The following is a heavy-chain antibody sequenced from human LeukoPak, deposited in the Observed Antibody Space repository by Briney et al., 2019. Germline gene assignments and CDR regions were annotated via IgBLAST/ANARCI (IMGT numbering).Heavy chain of an antibody. CDR2: ISGSGGST. CDR1: GFTLSNHW. CDR3: AKDALVPDY. D-gene: IGHD2-8*02. J-gene: IGHJ4*02. V-gene: IGHV3-23*01. Sequence: GSLRLSCAASGFTLSNHWMIWGRPAPGEGLEWVSAISGSGGSTYYADSVKGRFTISRDNSKNTLYLQMNSLRAEDTAVYYCAKDALVPDYWGQGTLVTVSS.